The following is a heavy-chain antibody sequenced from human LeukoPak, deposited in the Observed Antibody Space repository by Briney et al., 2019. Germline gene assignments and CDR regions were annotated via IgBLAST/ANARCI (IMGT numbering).Heavy chain of an antibody. Sequence: GGSLRLSCAAPGFMFHDYAIHWVRQAPGEGLEWVFLISGDGGSTFYADSVKGRFTISRDNRKNSLYLQMNSLRSDDTALYYCARESESSGWYDYWGQGTLVTVSS. J-gene: IGHJ4*02. D-gene: IGHD6-19*01. V-gene: IGHV3-43*02. CDR1: GFMFHDYA. CDR3: ARESESSGWYDY. CDR2: ISGDGGST.